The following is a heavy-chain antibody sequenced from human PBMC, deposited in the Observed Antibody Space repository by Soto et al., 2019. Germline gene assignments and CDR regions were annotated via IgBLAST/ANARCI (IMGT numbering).Heavy chain of an antibody. V-gene: IGHV1-18*01. CDR3: ARGGTPIDS. D-gene: IGHD3-16*01. J-gene: IGHJ4*02. Sequence: QVQLVQSGAEVKKPGASVKVSCKASGYTFTNFGISWVRQAPGQGLEWMGWISAYNGNTNYAQNFQGRVTMTTDTSTSTDYMELRSLRSDDKDVYYCARGGTPIDSWGQGTLVTVSS. CDR1: GYTFTNFG. CDR2: ISAYNGNT.